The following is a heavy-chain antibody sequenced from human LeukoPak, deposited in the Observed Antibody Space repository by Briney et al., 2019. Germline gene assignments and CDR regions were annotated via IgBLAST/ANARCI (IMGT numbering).Heavy chain of an antibody. V-gene: IGHV1-24*01. D-gene: IGHD6-13*01. CDR3: APQQLGHDYFDY. CDR2: FDPEDGET. J-gene: IGHJ4*02. Sequence: ASVKVSCKVSGYTLTELSMHWVRQAPGKGLEWMGGFDPEDGETIYAQKSQGRVTMTEDTSTDTAYMELSSLRSEDTAVYYCAPQQLGHDYFDYWGQGTLVTVSS. CDR1: GYTLTELS.